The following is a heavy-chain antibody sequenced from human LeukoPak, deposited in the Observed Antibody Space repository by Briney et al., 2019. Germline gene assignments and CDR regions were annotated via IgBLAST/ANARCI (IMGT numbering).Heavy chain of an antibody. CDR2: IKQDGSEK. CDR3: AREGSYLNSGGSYYLHWLDP. D-gene: IGHD3-22*01. Sequence: GGSLRLSCAASGFTFSSYWMTWVRQAPGKGLEWVANIKQDGSEKYYADSVKGRFTISRDNAKNTLYLEMHSLRVEDTAIYYCAREGSYLNSGGSYYLHWLDPWGQGTLVTVSS. J-gene: IGHJ5*02. V-gene: IGHV3-7*01. CDR1: GFTFSSYW.